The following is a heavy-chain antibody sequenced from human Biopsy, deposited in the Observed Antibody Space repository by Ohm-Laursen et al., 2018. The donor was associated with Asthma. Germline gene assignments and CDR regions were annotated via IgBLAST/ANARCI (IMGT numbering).Heavy chain of an antibody. Sequence: ASVKVSCKVSGYSLTDLSMHWVRQAPGQGLEWMGGHDHEEGGTVNARRFQGRVTMTEDISTDTAYMELSSLSSDDTAVYYCASDFPKDYVRYNFQFWGQGTLVTVSS. CDR2: HDHEEGGT. D-gene: IGHD4-17*01. J-gene: IGHJ4*02. CDR3: ASDFPKDYVRYNFQF. CDR1: GYSLTDLS. V-gene: IGHV1-24*01.